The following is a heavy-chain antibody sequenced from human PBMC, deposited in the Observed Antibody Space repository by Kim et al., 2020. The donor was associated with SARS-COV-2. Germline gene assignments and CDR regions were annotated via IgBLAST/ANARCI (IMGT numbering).Heavy chain of an antibody. Sequence: GGSLRLSCVASGFNFNTYSMNWVRQGPGKGLEWVAGISSSEKRIYYRDSVNGRFTISRDNTKNSLSLQMSDLRVEDTALYYCVTGISYSTSPSFWGQGTRVTVSS. CDR1: GFNFNTYS. CDR2: ISSSEKRI. D-gene: IGHD2-2*01. J-gene: IGHJ4*02. V-gene: IGHV3-21*06. CDR3: VTGISYSTSPSF.